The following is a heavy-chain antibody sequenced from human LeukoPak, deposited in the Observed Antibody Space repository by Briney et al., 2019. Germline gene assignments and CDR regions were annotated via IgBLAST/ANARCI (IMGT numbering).Heavy chain of an antibody. V-gene: IGHV1-18*01. CDR2: INTYNGDT. CDR1: GYTFTHYG. Sequence: AASVKVSSKASGYTFTHYGITWVRQAPGQGLAWMGWINTYNGDTKCAQKLQGRVTMTTDTSTSTAFMELRRQRSDDSAVYYCARGIRSPLFDYWGLGTLVTVSP. D-gene: IGHD3-16*01. J-gene: IGHJ4*02. CDR3: ARGIRSPLFDY.